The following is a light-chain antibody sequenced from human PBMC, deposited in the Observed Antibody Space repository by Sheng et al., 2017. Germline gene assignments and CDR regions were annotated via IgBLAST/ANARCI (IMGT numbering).Light chain of an antibody. Sequence: EIVLTQSPATLSLSPGERATLSCRASQNVINYLAWYQQKPGQPPRLLIYDASTRATGIPARFSGAGSGTDFTLTISSLEPEDFAVYYCQHRINWPPRYPFGQGTKLEIK. J-gene: IGKJ2*01. CDR2: DAS. V-gene: IGKV3-11*01. CDR1: QNVINY. CDR3: QHRINWPPRYP.